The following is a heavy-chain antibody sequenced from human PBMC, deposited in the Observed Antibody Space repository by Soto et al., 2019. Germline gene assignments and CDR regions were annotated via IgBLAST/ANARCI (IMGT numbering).Heavy chain of an antibody. V-gene: IGHV3-23*01. Sequence: GALRLSCAASGFTFREYVMRWVREAPGKGLEWVSGMSARGGSSYDVDSVRGRFTISRDNSKNTLFLQMNSLTDAEPAVYYCANGGDYWSGFSPDWGQRTLINVSS. CDR3: ANGGDYWSGFSPD. D-gene: IGHD3-3*01. CDR1: GFTFREYV. J-gene: IGHJ4*02. CDR2: MSARGGSS.